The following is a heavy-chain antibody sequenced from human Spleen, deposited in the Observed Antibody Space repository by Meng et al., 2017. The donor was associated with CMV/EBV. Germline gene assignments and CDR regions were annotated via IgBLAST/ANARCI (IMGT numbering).Heavy chain of an antibody. Sequence: ASVKVSCKASGYTFTGYYIHWVRQAPGQGLEWMGWINPNSGGTDYAQKFQGRVTMTRDTSINTAYMELSRLSSDDTAVYYCARERYSSSSNYYDGMDVWGQGTTVTVSS. CDR2: INPNSGGT. CDR1: GYTFTGYY. V-gene: IGHV1-2*02. CDR3: ARERYSSSSNYYDGMDV. J-gene: IGHJ6*02. D-gene: IGHD6-6*01.